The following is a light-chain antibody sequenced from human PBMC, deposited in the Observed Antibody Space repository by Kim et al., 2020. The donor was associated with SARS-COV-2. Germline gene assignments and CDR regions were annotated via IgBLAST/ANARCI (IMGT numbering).Light chain of an antibody. CDR1: SSDIGSYNF. CDR2: DVS. Sequence: QSALTQPASVSGSPGQSITISCTGRSSDIGSYNFVSWYQQHPDKAPKLMIYDVSSRPSGVSTRFSGSKSGNTASLTISGLQIEDEADYYCSSYTNSFTWVFGGGTKVTVL. CDR3: SSYTNSFTWV. V-gene: IGLV2-14*03. J-gene: IGLJ3*02.